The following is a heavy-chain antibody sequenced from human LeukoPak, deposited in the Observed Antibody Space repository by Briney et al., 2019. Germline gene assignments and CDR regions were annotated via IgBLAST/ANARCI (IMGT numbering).Heavy chain of an antibody. CDR3: AKGKKYSSSWYGFDY. V-gene: IGHV3-30*18. J-gene: IGHJ4*02. CDR2: ISYDGSNK. CDR1: GFTFSSYG. D-gene: IGHD6-13*01. Sequence: PGRSLTLSCAASGFTFSSYGMHWVRQAPGKGLEWVAVISYDGSNKYYADSVKGRFTISRDNSKNTLYLQMNSLRAEDTAVYYCAKGKKYSSSWYGFDYWGQGTLVTVSS.